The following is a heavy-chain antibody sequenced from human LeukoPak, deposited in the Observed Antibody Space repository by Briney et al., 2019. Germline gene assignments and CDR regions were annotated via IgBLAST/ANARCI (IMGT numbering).Heavy chain of an antibody. V-gene: IGHV4-59*08. Sequence: SETLSLTCTASGGSVSGYYWNWIRQPPGKGLEWIGYIFYSGTTNYNPSLKSRLTISVDTSKNQFSLKLSSVTAADTAVYYCARSDFWSGYYAVDYWSQGTLVTVSS. CDR3: ARSDFWSGYYAVDY. J-gene: IGHJ4*02. CDR2: IFYSGTT. D-gene: IGHD3-3*01. CDR1: GGSVSGYY.